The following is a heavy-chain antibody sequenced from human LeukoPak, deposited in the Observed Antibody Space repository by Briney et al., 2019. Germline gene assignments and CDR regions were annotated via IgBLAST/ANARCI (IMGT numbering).Heavy chain of an antibody. V-gene: IGHV4-31*03. Sequence: SQTLSLTCTVSGGSISSGGYYWSWIRQHPGKGLEWIGYIYYSGSTNYNPSLKSRVTISVDTSKNQFSLKLSSVTAADTAVYYCARDTKGGGYDGISFAIWGQGTLVTVSS. CDR3: ARDTKGGGYDGISFAI. CDR2: IYYSGST. CDR1: GGSISSGGYY. J-gene: IGHJ4*02. D-gene: IGHD5-12*01.